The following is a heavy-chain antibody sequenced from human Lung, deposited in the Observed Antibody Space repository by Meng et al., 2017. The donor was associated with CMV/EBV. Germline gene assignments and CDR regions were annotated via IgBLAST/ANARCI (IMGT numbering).Heavy chain of an antibody. D-gene: IGHD3-3*01. V-gene: IGHV3-48*03. CDR3: ARDKSGPFTIPYYYYGMDV. J-gene: IGHJ6*02. CDR2: ISSSGDII. CDR1: GFTFRSYE. Sequence: LXLSXAASGFTFRSYEMNWVRQAPGMGLEWVSYISSSGDIIYYADSVKGRFSISRDNAKNSLYLQMSSLRADDTAVYYCARDKSGPFTIPYYYYGMDVWGQGXTVTVSS.